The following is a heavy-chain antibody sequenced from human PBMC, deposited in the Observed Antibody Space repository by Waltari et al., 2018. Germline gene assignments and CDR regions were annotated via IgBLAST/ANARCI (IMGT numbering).Heavy chain of an antibody. Sequence: EVQLVESGGGLVQPGGSLRLSCAASGFTFSSYWVHWVRQAPGQGLVWGSLINSEGSSTSYADSVKGRFTISRDNAKNTLYLQMNSLRAEDTAVYYCAGDGGSGSYGAFDIWGQGTMVTVSS. CDR1: GFTFSSYW. D-gene: IGHD1-26*01. J-gene: IGHJ3*02. CDR3: AGDGGSGSYGAFDI. V-gene: IGHV3-74*01. CDR2: INSEGSST.